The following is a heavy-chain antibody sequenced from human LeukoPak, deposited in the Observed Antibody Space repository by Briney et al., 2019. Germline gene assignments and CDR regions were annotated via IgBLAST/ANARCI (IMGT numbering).Heavy chain of an antibody. D-gene: IGHD6-19*01. Sequence: ASVKVSCKTSGYTFSSYGISWVRQAPGQGLEWMGWISVYNGNTDYAQKLQGRVTMTTDTSTSTAYMELRSLRSDDTAVHYCARDSAQYTNAWYGDSWGQGTLVTVSS. J-gene: IGHJ4*02. V-gene: IGHV1-18*01. CDR3: ARDSAQYTNAWYGDS. CDR1: GYTFSSYG. CDR2: ISVYNGNT.